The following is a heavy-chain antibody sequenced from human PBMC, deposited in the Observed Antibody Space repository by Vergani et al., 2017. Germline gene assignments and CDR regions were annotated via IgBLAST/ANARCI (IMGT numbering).Heavy chain of an antibody. Sequence: QVQLVQSGAEVKKPGSSGKVSCKASGGTFSSYTISWVRQAPGQGLEWMGIINPSGGSTSYGQKFQGRVTMTRDTSTSTVYMELGSLRSEDTAVYYCARDRGGNPWWYFDLWGSGTLVTVSS. V-gene: IGHV1-46*01. CDR1: GGTFSSYT. D-gene: IGHD4-23*01. J-gene: IGHJ2*01. CDR2: INPSGGST. CDR3: ARDRGGNPWWYFDL.